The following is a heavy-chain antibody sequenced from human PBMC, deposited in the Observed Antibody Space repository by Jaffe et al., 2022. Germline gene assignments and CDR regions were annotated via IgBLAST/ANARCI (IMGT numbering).Heavy chain of an antibody. J-gene: IGHJ5*02. V-gene: IGHV1-18*01. CDR1: GYTFTSYG. Sequence: QVQLVQSGAEVKKPGASVKVSCKASGYTFTSYGISWVRQAPGQGLEWMGWISAYNGNTNYAQKLQGRVTMTTDTSTSTAYMELRSLRSDDTAVYYCARVPPMYYDFWSGYRMYNWFDPWGQGTLVTVSS. CDR2: ISAYNGNT. CDR3: ARVPPMYYDFWSGYRMYNWFDP. D-gene: IGHD3-3*01.